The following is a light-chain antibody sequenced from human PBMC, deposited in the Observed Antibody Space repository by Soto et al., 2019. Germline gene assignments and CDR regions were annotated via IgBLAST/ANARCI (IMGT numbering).Light chain of an antibody. CDR3: QESYTPPVT. CDR1: QSISTY. V-gene: IGKV1-39*01. CDR2: AAS. Sequence: DIQMTQSPSSLSASVGDRVIITCRASQSISTYLNWYQQKPGTAPKVLIYAASTLQSGVPSRFSGSGSGTDFTLTISILQPDDFATYYGQESYTPPVTFGKGTRLEIK. J-gene: IGKJ5*01.